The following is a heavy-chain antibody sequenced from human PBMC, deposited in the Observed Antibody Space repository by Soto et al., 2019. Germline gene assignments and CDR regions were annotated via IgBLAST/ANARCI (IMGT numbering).Heavy chain of an antibody. CDR2: IYWDDDK. CDR3: AQRLPHYGLGHERGNWFDP. CDR1: GFSLSTTGVG. Sequence: QITLKESGPTLVRPTQTLTLTCTFSGFSLSTTGVGVGWIRQPPGKALEWLALIYWDDDKRYSPSLKSRLTITKHTSKNEVILTMTNMDPVDTARYYCAQRLPHYGLGHERGNWFDPWGQGTLVTVSS. J-gene: IGHJ5*02. D-gene: IGHD3-10*01. V-gene: IGHV2-5*02.